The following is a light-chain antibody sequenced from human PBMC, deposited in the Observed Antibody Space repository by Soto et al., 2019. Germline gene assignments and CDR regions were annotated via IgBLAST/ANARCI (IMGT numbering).Light chain of an antibody. J-gene: IGKJ5*01. CDR1: QSISSY. Sequence: SLSASVGDRVTITCRASQSISSYLNWYQQKPGKAPTLLIYDASTLPSGVPSRFSGSGSGTDFTLTITSLQPEDFATYYCQQTYSVPITFGQGTRLEI. CDR2: DAS. CDR3: QQTYSVPIT. V-gene: IGKV1-39*01.